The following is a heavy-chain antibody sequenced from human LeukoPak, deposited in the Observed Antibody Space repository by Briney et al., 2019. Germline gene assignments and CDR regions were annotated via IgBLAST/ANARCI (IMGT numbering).Heavy chain of an antibody. CDR2: ISSSGGST. CDR1: GFTFSSYA. CDR3: ASGGRYSSGWYGYYFDY. Sequence: GGSLRLSCAASGFTFSSYAMSWVRQAPGKGLEWVSAISSSGGSTYYADSVKGRFTISRDNPKDTLYLQMNSLRAEDTAVYYCASGGRYSSGWYGYYFDYWGQGTLVTVSS. V-gene: IGHV3-23*01. J-gene: IGHJ4*02. D-gene: IGHD6-19*01.